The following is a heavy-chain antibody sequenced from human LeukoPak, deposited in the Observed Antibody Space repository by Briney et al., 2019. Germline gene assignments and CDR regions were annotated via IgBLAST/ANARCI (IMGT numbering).Heavy chain of an antibody. Sequence: GGSLRLSCAASGFTFSTYWMSWVRQAPGKGLEWVANIKQDGSEKYYVDSVKGRFTISRDNSKNSLFLQMNSLRAEDTAVYYCARGGVWSSGWFYYMDVWGKGTTVTISS. D-gene: IGHD6-19*01. CDR3: ARGGVWSSGWFYYMDV. V-gene: IGHV3-7*01. CDR2: IKQDGSEK. CDR1: GFTFSTYW. J-gene: IGHJ6*03.